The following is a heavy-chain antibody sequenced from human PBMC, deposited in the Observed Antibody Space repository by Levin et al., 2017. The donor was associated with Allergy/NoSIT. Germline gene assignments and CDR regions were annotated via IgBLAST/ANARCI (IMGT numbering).Heavy chain of an antibody. CDR2: IKKDGSAQ. Sequence: GESLKISCAASGFTFSNYWMSWVRQAPGKGLEWVANIKKDGSAQLYVDSVKGRFTISRDNAKNSLYLQMNSLRAEDTAVYYCARTDTSSSGYFDYWGQGTLVTVSS. CDR3: ARTDTSSSGYFDY. D-gene: IGHD6-6*01. CDR1: GFTFSNYW. V-gene: IGHV3-7*01. J-gene: IGHJ4*02.